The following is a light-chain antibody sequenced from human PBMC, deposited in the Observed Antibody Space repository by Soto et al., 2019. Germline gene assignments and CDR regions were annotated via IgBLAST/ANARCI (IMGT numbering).Light chain of an antibody. CDR3: QQRSNSTPV. Sequence: EIWLTQYPATLSLSPGERATLSCRASQSVSRYLDWYQKKPGQAPRLLIYDASNRATGIPARLSGSGYGTDLTITISSIENEDFEVYYCQQRSNSTPVFGPGTKVDIK. V-gene: IGKV3-11*01. J-gene: IGKJ3*01. CDR2: DAS. CDR1: QSVSRY.